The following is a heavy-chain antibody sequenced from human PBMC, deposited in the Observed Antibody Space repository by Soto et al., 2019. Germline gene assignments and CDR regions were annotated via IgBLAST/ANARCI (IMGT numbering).Heavy chain of an antibody. V-gene: IGHV3-30*18. CDR3: ANASAAFGEGPEFDY. D-gene: IGHD3-10*01. CDR1: GFTLSSYG. J-gene: IGHJ4*02. CDR2: ISDDGSNK. Sequence: QVQLVESGGGVVQPGRSLRLSCAASGFTLSSYGIHWVRQAPGKGLEWVAGISDDGSNKYYLDSVKGRFTNSRDNSKNPLHLQMDTLKPVDTAVYHCANASAAFGEGPEFDYWGQGNLVTVSS.